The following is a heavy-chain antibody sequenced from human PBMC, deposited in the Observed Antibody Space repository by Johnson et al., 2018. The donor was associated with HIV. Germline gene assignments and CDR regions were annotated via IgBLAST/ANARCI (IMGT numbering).Heavy chain of an antibody. D-gene: IGHD6-19*01. CDR3: ARRGGSGWSAFDI. CDR1: GFSFSPYA. Sequence: QVQLVESGGGVVQPGGSLRLSCAASGFSFSPYALHWVRQTPGKGLEWVAVISHDGRKKYYADSVEVRFTISRDNFKNTLYLQMNSLRDEDTAVYYCARRGGSGWSAFDIWGQGTIVTVSS. J-gene: IGHJ3*02. CDR2: ISHDGRKK. V-gene: IGHV3-30*04.